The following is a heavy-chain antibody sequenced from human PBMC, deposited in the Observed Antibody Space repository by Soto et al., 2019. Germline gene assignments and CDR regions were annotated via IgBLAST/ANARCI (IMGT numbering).Heavy chain of an antibody. CDR1: GFTFSSYA. Sequence: PGGSLRLSCAASGFTFSSYAMHWVRQAPGKGLEWVAVISYDGSNKYYADSVKGRFTISRDNSKNTLYLQMNSLRAEDTAVYYCARDDPVWELRARDNWFDPWGQGTLVTVSS. D-gene: IGHD1-26*01. CDR2: ISYDGSNK. CDR3: ARDDPVWELRARDNWFDP. J-gene: IGHJ5*02. V-gene: IGHV3-30-3*01.